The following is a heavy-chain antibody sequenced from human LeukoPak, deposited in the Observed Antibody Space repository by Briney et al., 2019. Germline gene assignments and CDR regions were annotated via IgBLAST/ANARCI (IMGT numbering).Heavy chain of an antibody. CDR1: GGSISSSSYS. J-gene: IGHJ4*02. Sequence: PSETLSLTCTVSGGSISSSSYSWGWIRQPPGKGLEWIGSIYYSGSTYYNPSLKSRVTISVDTSKNQFSLKLSSVTAADTAVYYCARGPRGRYFDYWGQGTLVTVSS. CDR2: IYYSGST. CDR3: ARGPRGRYFDY. V-gene: IGHV4-39*07.